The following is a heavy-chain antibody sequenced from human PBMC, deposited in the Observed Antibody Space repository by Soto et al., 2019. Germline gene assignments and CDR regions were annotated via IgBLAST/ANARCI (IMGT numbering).Heavy chain of an antibody. D-gene: IGHD2-21*02. CDR1: GFTFSNYW. CDR2: INSDASST. CDR3: ARDWRGGDLCNWFDP. V-gene: IGHV3-74*01. Sequence: GGSLRLSCAASGFTFSNYWMHWVRHAPGKGLVWVSRINSDASSTSYADSVKGRFTISRDNAKNTLYLQMNSLRAEDTAVYYCARDWRGGDLCNWFDPWGQGTLVTVSS. J-gene: IGHJ5*02.